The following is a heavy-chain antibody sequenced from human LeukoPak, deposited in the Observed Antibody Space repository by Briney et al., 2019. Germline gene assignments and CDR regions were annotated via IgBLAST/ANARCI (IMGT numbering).Heavy chain of an antibody. CDR1: GFTFSRSW. V-gene: IGHV3-7*03. J-gene: IGHJ4*02. D-gene: IGHD6-13*01. Sequence: RGSLRLSCAASGFTFSRSWVSLVRQAAGKGLEGVGNIKEDGIQSNYVDSVTGRFTIPRHHAINSGLPPMIRPGGQGQAVFFLARDRGYNSFDYWGQGTLVTVSS. CDR3: ARDRGYNSFDY. CDR2: IKEDGIQS.